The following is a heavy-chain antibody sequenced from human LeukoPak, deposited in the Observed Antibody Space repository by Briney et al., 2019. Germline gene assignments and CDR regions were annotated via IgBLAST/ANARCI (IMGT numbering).Heavy chain of an antibody. Sequence: SETLSLTCTVSGGSISSYYWSWIRQPPGKGLEWIGYIYYSGSTNYNPSLKSRVTISVDTSKNQFPLKLSSVTAADTAVYYCARGDYDFWSGYPTDYYFDYWGQGTLVTVSS. CDR1: GGSISSYY. D-gene: IGHD3-3*01. V-gene: IGHV4-59*01. CDR2: IYYSGST. J-gene: IGHJ4*02. CDR3: ARGDYDFWSGYPTDYYFDY.